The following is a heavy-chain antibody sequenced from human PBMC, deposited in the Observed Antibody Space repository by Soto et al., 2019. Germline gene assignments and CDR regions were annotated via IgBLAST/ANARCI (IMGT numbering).Heavy chain of an antibody. J-gene: IGHJ6*02. V-gene: IGHV5-51*01. CDR2: IYPGDSDT. D-gene: IGHD6-13*01. CDR3: ARHVEDSSSWYYYYYGMDV. CDR1: GYSFTSYW. Sequence: GESLKISCKGSGYSFTSYWIGWVRQMPGKGLEWMGIIYPGDSDTRYSPSFQGQVTISADKSISTAYLQWSSLKASDTAMYYCARHVEDSSSWYYYYYGMDVWGQGTTVTVSS.